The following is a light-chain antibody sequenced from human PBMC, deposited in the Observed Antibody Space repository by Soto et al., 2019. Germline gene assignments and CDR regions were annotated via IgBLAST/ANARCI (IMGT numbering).Light chain of an antibody. Sequence: DIQLTQSPSFLSASVGDRVTITFRTSQDISSFLSWYQQKPGKAPNLLIYGASTLQSGVPSRFSGSGSGTEFTLTISSLQPEDFATYYCQQLNSYPHFGQGTRLEIK. V-gene: IGKV1-9*01. CDR1: QDISSF. CDR3: QQLNSYPH. J-gene: IGKJ5*01. CDR2: GAS.